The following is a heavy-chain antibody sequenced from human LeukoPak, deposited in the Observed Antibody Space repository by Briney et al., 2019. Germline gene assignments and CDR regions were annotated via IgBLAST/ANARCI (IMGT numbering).Heavy chain of an antibody. J-gene: IGHJ4*02. Sequence: SVKVSCKASGGTFSSYAISWVRQAPGQGLEWMGGIIPIFGTANYAQKFQGRATITTDESTSTAYMELSSLRSEDTAVYYCARGRRKLGDYFDYWGQGTLVTVSS. CDR3: ARGRRKLGDYFDY. V-gene: IGHV1-69*05. D-gene: IGHD7-27*01. CDR1: GGTFSSYA. CDR2: IIPIFGTA.